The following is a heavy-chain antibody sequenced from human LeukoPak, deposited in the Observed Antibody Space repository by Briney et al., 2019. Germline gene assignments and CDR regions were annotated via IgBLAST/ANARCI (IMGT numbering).Heavy chain of an antibody. D-gene: IGHD3-3*01. V-gene: IGHV4-59*12. Sequence: PSETLSLTCTVSGGSISSYYWSWIRQPPGKGLEWIGYIYYSGSTNYNPSLKSRVTISVDTSKNQFSLKLSSVTAADTAVYYCVRGRGGVGDYWGQGTLVTVSS. CDR2: IYYSGST. CDR1: GGSISSYY. J-gene: IGHJ4*02. CDR3: VRGRGGVGDY.